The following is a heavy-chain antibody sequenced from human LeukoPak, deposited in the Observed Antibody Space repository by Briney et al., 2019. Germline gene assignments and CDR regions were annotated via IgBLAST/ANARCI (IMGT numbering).Heavy chain of an antibody. J-gene: IGHJ4*02. D-gene: IGHD3-22*01. CDR3: ARGTYYYDSSGYPAPSFDY. V-gene: IGHV1-18*01. CDR2: ISAYNGNT. Sequence: GASVKVSCKASGYTFTSYGISWVRRAPGQGLEWMGWISAYNGNTNYAQKLQGRVTMTTDTSTSTAYMELRSLRSDDTAVYYCARGTYYYDSSGYPAPSFDYWGQGTLVTVSS. CDR1: GYTFTSYG.